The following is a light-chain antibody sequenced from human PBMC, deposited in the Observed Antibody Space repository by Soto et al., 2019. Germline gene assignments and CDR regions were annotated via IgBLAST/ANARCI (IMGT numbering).Light chain of an antibody. J-gene: IGLJ1*01. V-gene: IGLV2-14*01. CDR1: SSDVGGYNY. Sequence: QSALTQPASVSGSPGQSITISCTGTSSDVGGYNYVSWYQQHPGKAPKLMIYDVSNRPSGVSNRFSGSKSGNTASLTISGLQAEDEADYYCSSXXXTXXXVFGXGT. CDR2: DVS. CDR3: SSXXXTXXXV.